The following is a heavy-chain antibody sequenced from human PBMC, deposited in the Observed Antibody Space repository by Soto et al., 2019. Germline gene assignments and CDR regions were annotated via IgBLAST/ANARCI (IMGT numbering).Heavy chain of an antibody. CDR1: GGSFSGYY. J-gene: IGHJ3*02. D-gene: IGHD6-19*01. Sequence: SETLSLTCAVYGGSFSGYYWSWIRQPPGKGLEWIGEINHSGSTNYNPSLKSRVAISLDKSNNQFSLSLTSVTAADTARYYCAYSPGWYRLDIWGQGRMVTVSS. V-gene: IGHV4-34*01. CDR2: INHSGST. CDR3: AYSPGWYRLDI.